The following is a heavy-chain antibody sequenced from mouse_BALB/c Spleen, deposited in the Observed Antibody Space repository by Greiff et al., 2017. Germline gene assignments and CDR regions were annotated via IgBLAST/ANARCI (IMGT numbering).Heavy chain of an antibody. J-gene: IGHJ4*01. CDR1: GYTFTSYY. D-gene: IGHD1-2*01. CDR3: ARYYGYLYAMDY. Sequence: VQLVESGPELVKPGASVRISCKASGYTFTSYYIHWVKQRPGQGLEWIGWIYPGNVNTKYNEKFKGKATLTADKSSSTAYMQLSSLTSEDSAVYFCARYYGYLYAMDYWGQGTSVTVSS. V-gene: IGHV1S56*01. CDR2: IYPGNVNT.